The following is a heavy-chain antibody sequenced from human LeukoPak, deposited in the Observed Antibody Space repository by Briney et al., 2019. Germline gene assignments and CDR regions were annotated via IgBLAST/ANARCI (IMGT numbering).Heavy chain of an antibody. CDR1: GFTFSSYE. CDR2: ISSSGSTI. CDR3: ARKMATGHFDY. J-gene: IGHJ4*02. Sequence: VGSLRLSCAAPGFTFSSYEMNWVRQAPGEGLEWVSYISSSGSTIYYADSVKGRFTISRDNAKNSLYLQMNSLRAEDTAVYYCARKMATGHFDYWGQGTLVTVSS. D-gene: IGHD5-24*01. V-gene: IGHV3-48*03.